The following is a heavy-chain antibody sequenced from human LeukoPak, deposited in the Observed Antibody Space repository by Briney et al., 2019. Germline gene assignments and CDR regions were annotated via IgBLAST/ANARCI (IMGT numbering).Heavy chain of an antibody. Sequence: GGSLRLSCVVSGFTFSGSAVHWVRQASGKGLEWVGRIRSKANNYATAYAASVKGRFTISRDDSKNTAYLQMSSLKTEDTAVYYCTGDNFDSSVKFDYWGQGTLVTVSS. CDR2: IRSKANNYAT. CDR3: TGDNFDSSVKFDY. J-gene: IGHJ4*02. V-gene: IGHV3-73*01. CDR1: GFTFSGSA. D-gene: IGHD3-22*01.